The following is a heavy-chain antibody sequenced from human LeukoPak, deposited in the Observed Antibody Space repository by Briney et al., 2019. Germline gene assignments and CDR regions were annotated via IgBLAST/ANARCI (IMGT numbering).Heavy chain of an antibody. CDR2: INPNSGGT. V-gene: IGHV1-2*02. CDR3: ARETKRLGYCSGGSCYSPAYYFDY. Sequence: ASVKVSCKASGYTFTGYYMHWVRQAPGQGLEWMGWINPNSGGTNYAQKFQGRVTMTRDTSISTAYMQLSRLRSDDTAVYYCARETKRLGYCSGGSCYSPAYYFDYWGQGTLVTVSS. CDR1: GYTFTGYY. D-gene: IGHD2-15*01. J-gene: IGHJ4*02.